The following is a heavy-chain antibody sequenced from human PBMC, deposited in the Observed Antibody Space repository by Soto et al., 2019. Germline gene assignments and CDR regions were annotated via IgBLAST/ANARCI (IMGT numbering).Heavy chain of an antibody. V-gene: IGHV3-48*02. CDR3: ARDRCYDGTCYSASDS. J-gene: IGHJ5*01. D-gene: IGHD2-15*01. Sequence: XVSLRLSCAASGFSFSTYNMDWVRQAPGKGPEWIAYISTTSFTIYYAESVKGRFTISRDNDRNSLYLEMNSLRDEDTAVYYCARDRCYDGTCYSASDSWGQGTLVTVSS. CDR2: ISTTSFTI. CDR1: GFSFSTYN.